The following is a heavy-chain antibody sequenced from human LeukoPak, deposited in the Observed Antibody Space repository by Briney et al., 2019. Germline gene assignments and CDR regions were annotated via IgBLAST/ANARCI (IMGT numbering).Heavy chain of an antibody. CDR1: GGSISSSNW. V-gene: IGHV4-4*02. CDR3: ARDLWSIGDRWFDP. J-gene: IGHJ5*02. Sequence: SETLSLTCAVSGGSISSSNWWSWVRQPPGKGLEWIGEIYHSGSTNYNPSLKSRVTISVDKSKNQFSLKLSSVTAADTAVYYCARDLWSIGDRWFDPWGQGTLVTVSS. D-gene: IGHD2-21*01. CDR2: IYHSGST.